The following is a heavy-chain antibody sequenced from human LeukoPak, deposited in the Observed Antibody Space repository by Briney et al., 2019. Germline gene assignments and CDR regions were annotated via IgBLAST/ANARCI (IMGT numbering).Heavy chain of an antibody. Sequence: GRSLRLSCAASGFTFSSYWMSWVRQAPGKGLEWVANIKQDGSEKYYVDSVKGRFTISRDNAKNSLYLQMNSLRAEDTAVYYCAKAYYDSSGHYWGQGTLVTVSS. CDR1: GFTFSSYW. D-gene: IGHD3-22*01. CDR3: AKAYYDSSGHY. V-gene: IGHV3-7*01. CDR2: IKQDGSEK. J-gene: IGHJ4*02.